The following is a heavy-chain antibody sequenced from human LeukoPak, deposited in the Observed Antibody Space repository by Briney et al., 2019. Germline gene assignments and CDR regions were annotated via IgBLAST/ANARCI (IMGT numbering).Heavy chain of an antibody. D-gene: IGHD3-9*01. CDR1: GYTFTSYG. Sequence: ASVKVSCKASGYTFTSYGISWVRQAPGQGLEWMGWISAYNGNTDYAQKLQGRVTMTTDTSTSTAYMELRSLRSDDTAVYYCARDLPESSSRYFDWLPVYYYYGMDVWGQGTTVTVSS. CDR2: ISAYNGNT. CDR3: ARDLPESSSRYFDWLPVYYYYGMDV. J-gene: IGHJ6*02. V-gene: IGHV1-18*01.